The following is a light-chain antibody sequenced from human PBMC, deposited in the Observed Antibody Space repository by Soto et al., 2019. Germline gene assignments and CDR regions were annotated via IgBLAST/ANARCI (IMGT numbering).Light chain of an antibody. J-gene: IGLJ2*01. Sequence: QSALTQPRSVSGSPRQSVAISCTGTSSDVGAYNYVSWYQQHPGKAPKVMIYDVNKRPSGVPDRFSGSKSDNTASLTISGLQAEDEADYYCCAYAGSYSLVFGGGTQLTVL. CDR1: SSDVGAYNY. CDR2: DVN. CDR3: CAYAGSYSLV. V-gene: IGLV2-11*01.